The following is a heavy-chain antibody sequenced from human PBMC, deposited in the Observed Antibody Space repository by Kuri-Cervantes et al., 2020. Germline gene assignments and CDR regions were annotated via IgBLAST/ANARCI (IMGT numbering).Heavy chain of an antibody. D-gene: IGHD3-3*01. CDR2: IIPIFCTA. CDR3: ARGDLEWSTDPGGYYYDMDV. Sequence: SVNVSCKASGCTFSSYAISWVRQAPGQGLEWMGGIIPIFCTANYAQKFQGRVTITADESTSTAYMELSSLRSEDTAVYYCARGDLEWSTDPGGYYYDMDVWGKGTTVTVSS. J-gene: IGHJ6*03. V-gene: IGHV1-69*13. CDR1: GCTFSSYA.